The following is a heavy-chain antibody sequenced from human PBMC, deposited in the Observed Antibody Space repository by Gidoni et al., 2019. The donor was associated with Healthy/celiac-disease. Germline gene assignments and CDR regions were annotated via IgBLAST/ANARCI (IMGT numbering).Heavy chain of an antibody. D-gene: IGHD1-26*01. CDR1: GFTFSSSA. CDR3: ARDGWGSYYVTAYYYGMDV. Sequence: EVQLVESGGGLVHPGGSLRLSCPASGFTFSSSAMHWVRQAPGKGLEYVSAISSNGDSTYYENSVKGRFTISRDNSKNTLYLQMGSLRAEDMAVYYCARDGWGSYYVTAYYYGMDVWGQGTTVTVSS. V-gene: IGHV3-64*01. J-gene: IGHJ6*02. CDR2: ISSNGDST.